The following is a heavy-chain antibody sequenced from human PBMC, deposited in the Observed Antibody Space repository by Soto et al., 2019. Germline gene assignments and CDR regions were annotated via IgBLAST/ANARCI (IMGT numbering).Heavy chain of an antibody. Sequence: GGSLRLSCAASGFTFDDYTMHWVRQAPGKGLEWVSLISWDGGSTYYADSVKGRFTISRDNSKNSLYLQMNSLRTEDTALYYCAIMASQDIVVVPAADAFDIWGQGTMVTVSS. CDR2: ISWDGGST. J-gene: IGHJ3*02. CDR1: GFTFDDYT. CDR3: AIMASQDIVVVPAADAFDI. V-gene: IGHV3-43*01. D-gene: IGHD2-2*01.